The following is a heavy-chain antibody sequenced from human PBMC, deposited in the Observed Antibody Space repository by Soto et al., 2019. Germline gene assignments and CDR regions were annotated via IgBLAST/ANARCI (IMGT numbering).Heavy chain of an antibody. CDR1: GFTFSSYA. CDR2: ISYDGSNK. D-gene: IGHD2-2*01. Sequence: GGSLRLSCAVAGFTFSSYAMHWVRQAPGKGLEWVAVISYDGSNKYYADSVKGRFTISRDNSKNTLYLQMNSLRAEDTAVYYCARGAPYQLLWPYYYYGMDVWGQGTTVTVSS. V-gene: IGHV3-30-3*01. J-gene: IGHJ6*02. CDR3: ARGAPYQLLWPYYYYGMDV.